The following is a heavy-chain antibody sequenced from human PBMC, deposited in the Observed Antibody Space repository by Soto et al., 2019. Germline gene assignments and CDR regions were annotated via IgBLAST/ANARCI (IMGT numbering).Heavy chain of an antibody. J-gene: IGHJ4*02. V-gene: IGHV3-23*01. CDR2: ISGSGGST. D-gene: IGHD1-26*01. CDR1: GFTFSSYA. CDR3: AKSPRGGSYFSFDY. Sequence: GGSLRLSCAASGFTFSSYAMSWVRQAPGKGLEWVSAISGSGGSTYYADSVKGRFTISRDNSKNTLYLQMNSLRTEDTAVYYCAKSPRGGSYFSFDYWGQGTLVTVSS.